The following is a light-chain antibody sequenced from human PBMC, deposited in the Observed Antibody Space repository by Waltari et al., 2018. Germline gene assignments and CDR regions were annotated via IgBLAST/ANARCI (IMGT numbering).Light chain of an antibody. V-gene: IGKV3-11*01. Sequence: EIVLTQSPATLSLSPGDRANPSCRASQSVYSYLGWYQQKPGQAPRLLIYDVFNRATGIPARFSGSGSGTDFTLTISSLEPEDFAVYYCQQRRSWPLTFGGGTKVEIK. CDR3: QQRRSWPLT. CDR2: DVF. CDR1: QSVYSY. J-gene: IGKJ4*01.